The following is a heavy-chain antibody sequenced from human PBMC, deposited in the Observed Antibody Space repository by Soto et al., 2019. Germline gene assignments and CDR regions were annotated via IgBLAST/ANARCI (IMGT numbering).Heavy chain of an antibody. CDR3: ARADRTLVTSYSLDV. CDR2: INHSGTI. CDR1: GGSLGGDY. Sequence: QVRLQQWGAGLLKPSETLSLTCAVYGGSLGGDYWTWIRQAPGKGLEWIGEINHSGTINFDPSLRSRLTISLDTSKKEFSLKLSSVTDADTATYYCARADRTLVTSYSLDVRGQGTTVTVSS. J-gene: IGHJ6*02. D-gene: IGHD2-21*02. V-gene: IGHV4-34*01.